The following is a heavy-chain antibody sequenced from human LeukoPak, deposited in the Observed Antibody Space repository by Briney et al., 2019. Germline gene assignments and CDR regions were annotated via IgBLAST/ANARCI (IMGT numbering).Heavy chain of an antibody. CDR2: IYYSGST. CDR1: GGPISSYY. J-gene: IGHJ4*02. V-gene: IGHV4-59*01. Sequence: SETLSLTCTVSGGPISSYYWSWIRQPPGKGLEWIGYIYYSGSTNYNPSLKSRVTISVDTSKNQFSLKLSSVTAADTAVYYCASGAVVHYFDYWGQGTLVTVSS. CDR3: ASGAVVHYFDY. D-gene: IGHD4-23*01.